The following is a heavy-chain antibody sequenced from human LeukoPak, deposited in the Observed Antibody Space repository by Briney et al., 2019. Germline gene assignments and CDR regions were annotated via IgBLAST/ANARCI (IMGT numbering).Heavy chain of an antibody. CDR3: AKGAGITMIVVADFDY. J-gene: IGHJ4*02. CDR2: IRYDGSNK. V-gene: IGHV3-30*02. Sequence: GGSLRLSCAASGFTFGSYGMHWVRQAPGKGLEWVAFIRYDGSNKYYADSVKGRFTISRDNSKNTLYLQMNSLRAEDTAVYYCAKGAGITMIVVADFDYWGQGTLVTVSS. D-gene: IGHD3-22*01. CDR1: GFTFGSYG.